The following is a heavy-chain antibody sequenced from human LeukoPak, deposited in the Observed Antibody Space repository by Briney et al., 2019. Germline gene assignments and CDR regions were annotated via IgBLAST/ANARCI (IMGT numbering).Heavy chain of an antibody. Sequence: GASVKVSCKASGYTFTNYAVNWVRQAPGQGLEWMGGIIPIFGTANYAQKFQGRVTITADESTSTAYMELSSLRSEDTAVYYCARGRVALIEYFDYWGQGTLVTVSS. CDR1: GYTFTNYA. CDR2: IIPIFGTA. V-gene: IGHV1-69*13. J-gene: IGHJ4*02. CDR3: ARGRVALIEYFDY.